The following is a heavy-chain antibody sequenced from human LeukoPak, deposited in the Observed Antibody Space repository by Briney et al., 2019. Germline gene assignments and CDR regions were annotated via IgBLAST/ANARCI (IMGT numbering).Heavy chain of an antibody. D-gene: IGHD6-19*01. CDR1: GYSISSGYY. V-gene: IGHV4-38-2*02. CDR2: IYYSGST. CDR3: ARDGSSGWYRYFDY. J-gene: IGHJ4*02. Sequence: PSETLSLTCAVSGYSISSGYYWGWIRQPPGKGLEWIGSIYYSGSTYYNPSLKSRVTISVDTSKNQFSLKLSSVTAADTAVYYCARDGSSGWYRYFDYWGQGTLVTVSS.